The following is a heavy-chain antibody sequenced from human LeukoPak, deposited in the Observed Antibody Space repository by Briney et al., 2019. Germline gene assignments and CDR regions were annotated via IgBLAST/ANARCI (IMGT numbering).Heavy chain of an antibody. CDR2: IYYSGST. V-gene: IGHV4-59*01. J-gene: IGHJ4*02. CDR3: AGRFGSNFGYFDY. CDR1: GGSISSYY. Sequence: WETLSLTCTVSGGSISSYYWSWIRQPPGKGLEWIGYIYYSGSTNYNPSLKSRVTISVDTSKNQFSLKLSSVTAADTAVYYCAGRFGSNFGYFDYWGQGTLVTVSS. D-gene: IGHD4-11*01.